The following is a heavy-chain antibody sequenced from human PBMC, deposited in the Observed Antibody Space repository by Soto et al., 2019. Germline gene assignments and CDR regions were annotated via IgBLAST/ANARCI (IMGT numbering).Heavy chain of an antibody. CDR2: ISYDGSNK. CDR3: ARDSVAGTVVVGCYFDY. CDR1: GFTFSSYA. J-gene: IGHJ4*02. D-gene: IGHD6-19*01. V-gene: IGHV3-30-3*01. Sequence: QVQLVESGGGVVQPGRSLRLSCAASGFTFSSYAMHWVRQAPGKGLEWVAVISYDGSNKYYADSVKGRFTISRDNSKNTLYLQMNSLRAEDTAVYYCARDSVAGTVVVGCYFDYWGQGTLVTVSS.